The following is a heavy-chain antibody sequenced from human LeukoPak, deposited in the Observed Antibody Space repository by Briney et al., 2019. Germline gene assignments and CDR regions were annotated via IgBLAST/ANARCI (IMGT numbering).Heavy chain of an antibody. CDR3: ARDPRGSPYYFDY. CDR1: GFTFSSYA. Sequence: GGSLRLSCAASGFTFSSYAMHWVRQAPGKGLEWVAVISYDGTNKNYADSVKGRFTISRDNSKNTVYLQMNSLRVEDAAVYYCARDPRGSPYYFDYWGQGTLVTVSS. V-gene: IGHV3-30-3*01. D-gene: IGHD1-26*01. J-gene: IGHJ4*02. CDR2: ISYDGTNK.